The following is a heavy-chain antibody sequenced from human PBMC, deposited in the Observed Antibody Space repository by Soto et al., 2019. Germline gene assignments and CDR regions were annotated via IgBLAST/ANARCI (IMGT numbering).Heavy chain of an antibody. J-gene: IGHJ5*02. CDR3: ACRRDCSGGSCYNWFDP. D-gene: IGHD2-15*01. Sequence: SETLSLTCTVSGGSISSGGYYWSWIRQHPGKGLEWIGYIYYSGSTYYNPSLKSRVTISVDTSKNQFSLKLSSVTAADTAVYYCACRRDCSGGSCYNWFDPWGEGTLVTVSS. V-gene: IGHV4-31*03. CDR1: GGSISSGGYY. CDR2: IYYSGST.